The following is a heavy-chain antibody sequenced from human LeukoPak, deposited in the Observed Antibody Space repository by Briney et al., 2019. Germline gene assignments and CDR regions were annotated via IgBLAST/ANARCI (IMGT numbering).Heavy chain of an antibody. CDR2: INPNSGGT. CDR1: GYTFTGYY. Sequence: GASVTVSCTASGYTFTGYYMHWVRQAPGQGLEWMGRINPNSGGTNYAQKFQGRVTMTRNTSIRTAYMELSSLRSEDTAVYYCARTYYYDSADFRTLYGMDVWGQGTTVTVSS. V-gene: IGHV1-2*06. J-gene: IGHJ6*02. D-gene: IGHD3-22*01. CDR3: ARTYYYDSADFRTLYGMDV.